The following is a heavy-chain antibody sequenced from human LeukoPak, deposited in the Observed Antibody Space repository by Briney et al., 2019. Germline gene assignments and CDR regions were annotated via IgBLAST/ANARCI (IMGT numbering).Heavy chain of an antibody. D-gene: IGHD5-12*01. CDR2: IYYSGST. Sequence: SETLSLTCTVSGGSISSRGFFWGWIRQPPGKGLEWIGSIYYSGSTYYNPSLKSRVTISVDTSKSQFSLKLSSVTAADTAVYYCASPPVATVSYYFDYWGQGTLVTVSS. CDR1: GGSISSRGFF. V-gene: IGHV4-39*01. J-gene: IGHJ4*02. CDR3: ASPPVATVSYYFDY.